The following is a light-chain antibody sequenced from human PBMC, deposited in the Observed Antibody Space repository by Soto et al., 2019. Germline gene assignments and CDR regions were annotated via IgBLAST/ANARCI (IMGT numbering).Light chain of an antibody. V-gene: IGKV1-39*01. Sequence: DIQMTQSPSSLSASVGDRVTITCRARQSIRNYVNWYQQKPGKAPKFLIYVASTLQSGVPSRFSGSGSGTDVTLTISSLQPEDFATYYWQQSYSTPYTFGPGTNLEIK. J-gene: IGKJ2*01. CDR1: QSIRNY. CDR3: QQSYSTPYT. CDR2: VAS.